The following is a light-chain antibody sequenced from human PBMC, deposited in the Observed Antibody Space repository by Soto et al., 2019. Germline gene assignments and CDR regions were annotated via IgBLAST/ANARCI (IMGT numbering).Light chain of an antibody. J-gene: IGKJ1*01. Sequence: IVMTQSPLSLPVTPGEPAPISCRSSQSLLHSNGYNYLDWYLQKPGQSPQLLIYLGSNRASGVPDRFSGSGSGTDFTLKISRVEAEDVGVYYCMQALQTPWTFGQGTKV. CDR3: MQALQTPWT. CDR2: LGS. CDR1: QSLLHSNGYNY. V-gene: IGKV2-28*01.